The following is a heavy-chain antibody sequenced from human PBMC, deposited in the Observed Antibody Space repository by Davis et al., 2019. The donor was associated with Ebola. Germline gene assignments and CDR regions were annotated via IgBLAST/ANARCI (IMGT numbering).Heavy chain of an antibody. CDR1: GFSFSDPT. CDR2: VGSKANSYAT. Sequence: GGSLRLSCAASGFSFSDPTMHWVRQASGKGLEWVGRVGSKANSYATAYAASVKGRFTISRDDSKNTAYLQMNSLKTEDTAVYYCKAFVDLRGGVMDVWGQGTAVTVSS. V-gene: IGHV3-73*01. D-gene: IGHD5-12*01. CDR3: KAFVDLRGGVMDV. J-gene: IGHJ6*02.